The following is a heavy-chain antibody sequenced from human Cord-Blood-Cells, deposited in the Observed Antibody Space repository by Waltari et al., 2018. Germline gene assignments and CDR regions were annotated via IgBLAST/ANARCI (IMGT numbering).Heavy chain of an antibody. CDR2: INHSGST. J-gene: IGHJ6*02. Sequence: QVQLQQWGAGLLKPSETLSLTCAVYGGSFSGYYWSWIRQPPGKGLEWIGEINHSGSTNSNPSLKSRVTISVDTSKQTFRLKLRSGTAAGTAVYYCARRLYGSGSSHYGMDVWGQGATVTVSS. CDR3: ARRLYGSGSSHYGMDV. D-gene: IGHD3-10*01. V-gene: IGHV4-34*01. CDR1: GGSFSGYY.